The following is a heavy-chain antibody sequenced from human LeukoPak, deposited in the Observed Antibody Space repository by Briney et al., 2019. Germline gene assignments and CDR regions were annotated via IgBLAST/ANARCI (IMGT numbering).Heavy chain of an antibody. CDR2: IYTSGST. D-gene: IGHD2-15*01. CDR3: ARDRSDRVVVAATAPLYYYYMDV. V-gene: IGHV4-4*07. J-gene: IGHJ6*03. CDR1: GGSISSYY. Sequence: SETLSLTCTVSGGSISSYYWSWIRQPAGKGLEWIGRIYTSGSTNYNPSLKSRVTMSVDTSKNQFSLKLSSVTAADTAVYYCARDRSDRVVVAATAPLYYYYMDVWGKGTTVTISS.